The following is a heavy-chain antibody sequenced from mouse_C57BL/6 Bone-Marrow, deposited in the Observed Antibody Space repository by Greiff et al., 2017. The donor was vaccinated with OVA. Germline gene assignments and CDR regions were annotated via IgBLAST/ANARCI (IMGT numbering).Heavy chain of an antibody. CDR3: ARSRGYDYDGAWFAY. CDR2: INPNNGGT. V-gene: IGHV1-26*01. CDR1: GYTFTDYY. D-gene: IGHD2-4*01. Sequence: EVQLQQSGPELVKPGASVKISCKASGYTFTDYYMNWVKQSHGKSLEWIGDINPNNGGTSYNQKFKGKATLTVDKSSSTAYMELRSLTSEDSAVYYCARSRGYDYDGAWFAYWGQGTLVTVSA. J-gene: IGHJ3*01.